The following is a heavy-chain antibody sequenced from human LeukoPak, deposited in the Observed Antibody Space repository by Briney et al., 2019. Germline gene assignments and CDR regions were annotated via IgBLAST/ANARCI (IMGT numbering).Heavy chain of an antibody. J-gene: IGHJ6*03. CDR3: ASRHDYGDPYYYYYYMDV. V-gene: IGHV4-34*01. CDR1: GGSFSVYY. Sequence: SETLSLTCAVYGGSFSVYYWSWIRHPPGKGLEWIGEINHRGSTNYNPSLKSRVTISVDTSKNQFSLKLSSVTAADTAVYYCASRHDYGDPYYYYYYMDVWGKGTTVTISS. CDR2: INHRGST. D-gene: IGHD4-17*01.